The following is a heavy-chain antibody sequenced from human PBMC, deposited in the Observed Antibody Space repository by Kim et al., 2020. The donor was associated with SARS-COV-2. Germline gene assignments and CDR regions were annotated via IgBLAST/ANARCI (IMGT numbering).Heavy chain of an antibody. CDR2: IIPLLGVV. J-gene: IGHJ6*02. Sequence: SVKVSCKASGDTFNNYAIYWVRQAPGQGLEWMGRIIPLLGVVNYSQRVQGRVTITADKSTSTAYMELTNVRSEDTAVFYCVRDRGAGAVKYYGMDVWGQGTTFTVTS. V-gene: IGHV1-69*04. CDR1: GDTFNNYA. CDR3: VRDRGAGAVKYYGMDV.